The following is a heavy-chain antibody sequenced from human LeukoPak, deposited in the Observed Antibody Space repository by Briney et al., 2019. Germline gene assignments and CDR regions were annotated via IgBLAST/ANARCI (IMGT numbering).Heavy chain of an antibody. Sequence: SSETLALTRAVYGGSFSGYYWSWIRQPPGKGLEWIGEINHSGSTNYNPSLKSRVTISVDTSKNQFSLKLSSVTAADTAVYYCARLGGYGYVYWGQGTLVTVSS. CDR2: INHSGST. CDR3: ARLGGYGYVY. CDR1: GGSFSGYY. J-gene: IGHJ4*02. V-gene: IGHV4-34*01. D-gene: IGHD5-18*01.